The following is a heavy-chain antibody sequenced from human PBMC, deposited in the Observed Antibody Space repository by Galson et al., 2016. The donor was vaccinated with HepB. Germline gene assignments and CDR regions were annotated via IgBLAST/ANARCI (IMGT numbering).Heavy chain of an antibody. CDR2: ISTGNDET. CDR3: ARDPLGASTLDY. D-gene: IGHD1-26*01. J-gene: IGHJ4*02. Sequence: SVKVSCKASGYTFTNYPINWVRQAPGQRLEWMGWISTGNDETKYAQNFQGRATFTKDTSASTAYMEVSSLRSEDTAVYYCARDPLGASTLDYWGQGTLVTVSS. CDR1: GYTFTNYP. V-gene: IGHV1-3*04.